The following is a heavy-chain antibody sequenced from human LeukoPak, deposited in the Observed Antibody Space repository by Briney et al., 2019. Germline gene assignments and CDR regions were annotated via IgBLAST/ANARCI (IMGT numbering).Heavy chain of an antibody. J-gene: IGHJ4*02. Sequence: SETLSLTCTVSGGSISSSSYYWSWIRQPPGKGLEWIGEINHSGSTNYNPSLKSRVTISVDTSKNQFSLKLSSVTAADTAVYYCARRVLQRWLQLGYFDYWGQGTLVTVSS. CDR2: INHSGST. CDR3: ARRVLQRWLQLGYFDY. D-gene: IGHD5-24*01. V-gene: IGHV4-39*07. CDR1: GGSISSSSYY.